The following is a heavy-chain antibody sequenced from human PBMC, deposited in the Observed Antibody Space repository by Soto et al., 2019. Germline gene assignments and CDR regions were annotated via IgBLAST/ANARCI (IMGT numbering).Heavy chain of an antibody. J-gene: IGHJ6*02. D-gene: IGHD5-18*01. CDR2: IYPGDSDT. V-gene: IGHV5-51*01. CDR1: GYSFTSYW. CDR3: ARHQNPKKKLGSRTAMARENYYYYYGMDV. Sequence: GESLKISCKGSGYSFTSYWIGWVRQMPGKGLEWMGIIYPGDSDTRYSPSFQGQVTISADKSISTAYLQWSSLKASDTAMYYCARHQNPKKKLGSRTAMARENYYYYYGMDVWGQGTTVIVSS.